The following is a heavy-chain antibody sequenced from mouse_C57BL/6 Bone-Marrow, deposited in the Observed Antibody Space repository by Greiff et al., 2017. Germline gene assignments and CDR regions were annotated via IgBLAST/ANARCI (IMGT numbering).Heavy chain of an antibody. Sequence: EVKLMESGGDLVKPGGSLKLSCAASGFTFSSYGMSWVRQTPDKRLEWVATISSGGSYTYYPDSVKGRFTISRDNAKNTLYLQMSSLKSEDTAMYYCAITDFDYWGQGTTLTVSS. V-gene: IGHV5-6*01. CDR2: ISSGGSYT. D-gene: IGHD1-3*01. J-gene: IGHJ2*01. CDR3: AITDFDY. CDR1: GFTFSSYG.